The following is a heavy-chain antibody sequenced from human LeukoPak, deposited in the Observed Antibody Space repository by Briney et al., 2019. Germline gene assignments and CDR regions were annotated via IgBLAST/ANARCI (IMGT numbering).Heavy chain of an antibody. Sequence: ASVKVSCKASRGTFSSYAISWVRQAPGQGLEWMGGIIPIFGTANYAQKFQGRVTITADESTGTAYMELSSLRSEDTAVYYCARVPDSSGTDAFDIWGQGTMVAVSS. CDR3: ARVPDSSGTDAFDI. CDR1: RGTFSSYA. J-gene: IGHJ3*02. D-gene: IGHD3-22*01. CDR2: IIPIFGTA. V-gene: IGHV1-69*13.